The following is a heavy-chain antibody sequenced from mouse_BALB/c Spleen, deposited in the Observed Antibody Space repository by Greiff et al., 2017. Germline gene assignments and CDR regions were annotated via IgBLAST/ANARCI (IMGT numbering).Heavy chain of an antibody. V-gene: IGHV1-31*01. J-gene: IGHJ2*01. CDR2: INPYNGAT. Sequence: VQLQQSGPELVKPGASVKISCKASGYSFTGYYMHWVKQSHVKSLEWIGRINPYNGATSYNQNFKDKASLTVDKSSSTAYMELHSLTSEDSAVYYCARCPYYGNWLDNWGKGTTLTVSS. CDR1: GYSFTGYY. D-gene: IGHD2-10*01. CDR3: ARCPYYGNWLDN.